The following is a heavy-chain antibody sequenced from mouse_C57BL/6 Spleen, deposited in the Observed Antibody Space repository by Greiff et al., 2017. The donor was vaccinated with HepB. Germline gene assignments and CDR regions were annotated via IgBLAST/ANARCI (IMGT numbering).Heavy chain of an antibody. J-gene: IGHJ2*01. CDR1: GFTFSSYA. CDR2: ISSGGDYI. V-gene: IGHV5-9-1*02. D-gene: IGHD2-1*01. CDR3: TRVYGNYLDY. Sequence: EVKVEESGEGLVKPGGSLKLSCAASGFTFSSYAMSWVRQTPEKRLEWVAYISSGGDYIYYADPVKGRFTISRDNARNTLYLQMSSLKSEDTAMYYCTRVYGNYLDYWGQGTTLTVSS.